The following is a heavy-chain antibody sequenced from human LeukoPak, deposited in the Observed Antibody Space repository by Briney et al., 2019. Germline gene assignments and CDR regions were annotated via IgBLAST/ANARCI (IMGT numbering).Heavy chain of an antibody. CDR3: GRIPAAGSLKDSFDI. J-gene: IGHJ3*02. CDR2: IYPGDSDT. Sequence: GESLKISCKGSGYSFTTYWIGWVRQMPGKGLEWMGIIYPGDSDTTYSPSFQGQVTISADKSISTAYLQWSSLKASDSAMYYCGRIPAAGSLKDSFDIWGQGTMVTVSS. V-gene: IGHV5-51*01. D-gene: IGHD6-13*01. CDR1: GYSFTTYW.